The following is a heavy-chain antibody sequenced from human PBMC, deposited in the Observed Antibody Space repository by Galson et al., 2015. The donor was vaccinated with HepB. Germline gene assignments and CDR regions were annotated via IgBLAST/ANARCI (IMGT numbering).Heavy chain of an antibody. D-gene: IGHD6-13*01. CDR2: ISWNSGSI. V-gene: IGHV3-9*01. J-gene: IGHJ4*02. Sequence: SLRLSCAASGFTFDDYAMHWVRQAPGKGLECVSGISWNSGSIGYADSVKGRFTISRDNAKNSLYLQMNSLRAEDTALYYCAKDLDHSPTYYFDYWGQGTLVTVSS. CDR1: GFTFDDYA. CDR3: AKDLDHSPTYYFDY.